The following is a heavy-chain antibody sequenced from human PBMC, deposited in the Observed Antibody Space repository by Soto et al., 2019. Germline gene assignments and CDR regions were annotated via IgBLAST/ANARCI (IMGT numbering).Heavy chain of an antibody. D-gene: IGHD6-19*01. CDR2: FYYSGST. V-gene: IGHV4-39*01. CDR3: ARGDSSGYFDY. J-gene: IGHJ4*02. Sequence: SETLSLTCTVSGGSISSSXXXWGXIRQPPGKGLEWIGSFYYSGSTYCNPSLKSRVTISVDTSKNQFSLKLSSVTAADTAVYYCARGDSSGYFDYWGQGTLVTVSS. CDR1: GGSISSSXXX.